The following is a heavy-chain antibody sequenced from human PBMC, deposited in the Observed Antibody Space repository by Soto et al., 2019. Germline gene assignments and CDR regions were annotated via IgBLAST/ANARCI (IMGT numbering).Heavy chain of an antibody. D-gene: IGHD2-2*01. CDR3: ASHVAYCSSTSFSYYGMDV. Sequence: GESLKISCKGSGYSFAGYWITWVRQKPGKGLAWMGRIDPSDTQTYYSPSCRGHVTISVTKAITTVFMQWSSLMASDTAMYYCASHVAYCSSTSFSYYGMDVWGQGTTVTVCS. J-gene: IGHJ6*01. CDR2: IDPSDTQT. V-gene: IGHV5-10-1*01. CDR1: GYSFAGYW.